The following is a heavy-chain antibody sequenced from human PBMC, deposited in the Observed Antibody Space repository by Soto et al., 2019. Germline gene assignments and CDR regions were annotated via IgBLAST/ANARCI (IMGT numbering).Heavy chain of an antibody. Sequence: PSETLSLTCTVSGGSISSGDYYWSWIRQPPGKGLEWIGYIYYSGSTYYNPSLKSRVTISVDTSKNQFSQKLSSVTAADTAVYYCARGILYSSGPDWFDPWGQGTLVTVSS. CDR1: GGSISSGDYY. CDR3: ARGILYSSGPDWFDP. D-gene: IGHD6-19*01. J-gene: IGHJ5*02. CDR2: IYYSGST. V-gene: IGHV4-30-4*01.